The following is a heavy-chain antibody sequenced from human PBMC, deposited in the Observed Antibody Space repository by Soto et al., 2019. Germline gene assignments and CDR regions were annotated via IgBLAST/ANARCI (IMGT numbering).Heavy chain of an antibody. V-gene: IGHV4-34*01. J-gene: IGHJ6*02. CDR3: ARGRSRFGMDV. Sequence: SETLSLTCAVYGGSFRGYYWSWIRQPPGKGLEWIGEINHSGSTNYNPSLKSRVTISVDTSKNQFSLNLSSVTAADTAVSYCARGRSRFGMDVWGQGTTVTVSS. D-gene: IGHD2-2*01. CDR1: GGSFRGYY. CDR2: INHSGST.